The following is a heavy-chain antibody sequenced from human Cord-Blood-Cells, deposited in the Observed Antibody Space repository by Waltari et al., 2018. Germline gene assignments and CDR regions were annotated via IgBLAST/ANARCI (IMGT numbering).Heavy chain of an antibody. J-gene: IGHJ4*02. V-gene: IGHV3-73*02. D-gene: IGHD2-8*01. CDR1: GFPSRGLL. CDR2: IRSKANSYAT. CDR3: TRQPTNGDDY. Sequence: EVQLVESGGGLVQPGGPRNLPCPALGFPSRGLLFHWVRQASGKGLEWVGRIRSKANSYATAYAASVKGRFTISRDDSKNTAYLQMNSLKTEDTAVYYCTRQPTNGDDYWGQGTLVTVSS.